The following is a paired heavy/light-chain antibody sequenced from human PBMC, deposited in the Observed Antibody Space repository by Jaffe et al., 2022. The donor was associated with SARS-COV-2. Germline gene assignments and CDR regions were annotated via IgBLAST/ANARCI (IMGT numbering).Heavy chain of an antibody. CDR1: GFTFSIYA. V-gene: IGHV3-23*01. CDR3: AKDVGHVVGATSD. CDR2: IGASGTTT. J-gene: IGHJ1*01. Sequence: EVQLLESGGGLVQPGGSLRLSCAASGFTFSIYAMSWVRQAPGKGLEWVSTIGASGTTTFYADSVKGRFTVSRDNSKSTLFLQVNSLRGGDTAVYYCAKDVGHVVGATSDWGLGTLVTVSS. D-gene: IGHD1-26*01.
Light chain of an antibody. CDR3: QQYNNWPRV. J-gene: IGKJ2*01. CDR2: GAS. Sequence: EIVMTQSPATLSVSPGERATLSCRASQSVNSNLAWYQQKPGQAPRLLIYGASTRATGIPARFSGSGSGTDFTLTISSLQSEDFAVYYCQQYNNWPRVFGQGTKLEI. V-gene: IGKV3-15*01. CDR1: QSVNSN.